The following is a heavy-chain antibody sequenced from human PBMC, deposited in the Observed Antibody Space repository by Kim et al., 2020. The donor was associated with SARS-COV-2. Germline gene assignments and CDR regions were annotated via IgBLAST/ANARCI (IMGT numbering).Heavy chain of an antibody. J-gene: IGHJ6*02. CDR1: GYSFTSYW. CDR3: ARQGLQRPPYYYGMDV. CDR2: IYPGDSDT. V-gene: IGHV5-51*01. Sequence: GESLKISCKGSGYSFTSYWIGWVRQMPGKGLEWMGIIYPGDSDTRYSPSFQGQVTISADKSISTAYLQWSSLKASDTAMYYCARQGLQRPPYYYGMDVWGQGTTVTVSS. D-gene: IGHD3-16*01.